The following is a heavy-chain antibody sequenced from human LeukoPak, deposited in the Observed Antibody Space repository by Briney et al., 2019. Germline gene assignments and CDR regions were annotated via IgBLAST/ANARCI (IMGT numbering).Heavy chain of an antibody. J-gene: IGHJ4*02. D-gene: IGHD3-22*01. CDR2: IYYSGST. V-gene: IGHV4-59*08. CDR1: GGSISSYY. Sequence: SETLSLTCTVSGGSISSYYWSWIRQPPGKGLEWIGYIYYSGSTNYNPSLKSRVTISVDTSKNQFSLKLSSVTAADTAVYFCARNYYDTKKPWDWGQGTLVTVSS. CDR3: ARNYYDTKKPWD.